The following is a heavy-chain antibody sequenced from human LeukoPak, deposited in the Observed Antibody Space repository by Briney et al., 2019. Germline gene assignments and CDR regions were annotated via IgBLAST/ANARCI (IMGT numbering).Heavy chain of an antibody. Sequence: HPGGSLRLSCAASGFTVSSNYMSWVRQAPGKGLEWVSVIYGGGSTYYADSVKGRFTISRDNSKNTLYLQMNSLRAEDTAVYYCARGAMITFGGVGFFDYWGQGTLVTVSS. V-gene: IGHV3-53*01. D-gene: IGHD3-16*01. CDR3: ARGAMITFGGVGFFDY. CDR1: GFTVSSNY. J-gene: IGHJ4*02. CDR2: IYGGGST.